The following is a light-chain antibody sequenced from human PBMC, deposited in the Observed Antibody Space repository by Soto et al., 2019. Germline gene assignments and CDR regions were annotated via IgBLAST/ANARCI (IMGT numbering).Light chain of an antibody. CDR1: QSVLYSSNNKNN. Sequence: DIVMTQSPDSLAVSLGERATINCKSSQSVLYSSNNKNNLAWYQQKPGQPPKLLIYWASTRESGVPDRFSGSGSGTDFTLTISSLQAEDVAVYYCQQYYSTLFTFGGWTKVEIK. V-gene: IGKV4-1*01. J-gene: IGKJ4*01. CDR2: WAS. CDR3: QQYYSTLFT.